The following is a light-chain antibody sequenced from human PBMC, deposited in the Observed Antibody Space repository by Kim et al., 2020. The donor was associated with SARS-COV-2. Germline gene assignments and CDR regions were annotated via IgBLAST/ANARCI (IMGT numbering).Light chain of an antibody. J-gene: IGLJ3*02. CDR3: AAWDNSLSGSSV. Sequence: QGVTISFSRTSSKPANQSVNWYQQFTGTAPKLLTYRNIQHPLGVPDRFSGSQSGTSASLALSALRSEDEANYYRAAWDNSLSGSSVFAGGPQLTVL. CDR1: SSKPANQS. V-gene: IGLV1-47*01. CDR2: RNI.